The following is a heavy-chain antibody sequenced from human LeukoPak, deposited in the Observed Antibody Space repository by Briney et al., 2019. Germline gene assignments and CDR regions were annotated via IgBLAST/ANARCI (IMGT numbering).Heavy chain of an antibody. CDR2: ISSSSSYI. CDR1: GFTFSDYY. D-gene: IGHD1-26*01. J-gene: IGHJ4*02. V-gene: IGHV3-11*06. Sequence: GGSLRLSCAASGFTFSDYYMSWIRQAPGKGLEWVSSISSSSSYIYYADSVKGRFTISRDNAKNSLYLQMNSLRAEDTAVYYCAREDELPGGFDYWGQGTLVTVSS. CDR3: AREDELPGGFDY.